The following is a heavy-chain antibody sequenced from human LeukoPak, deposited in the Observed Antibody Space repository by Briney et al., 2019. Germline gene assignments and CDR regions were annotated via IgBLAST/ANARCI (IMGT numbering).Heavy chain of an antibody. D-gene: IGHD3-10*01. CDR1: GITDCYYD. CDR3: AKRGIVIRGVLIMGFHKAAYYFDY. J-gene: IGHJ4*02. CDR2: IRDGAGGT. Sequence: PGGSLRLSCVVSGITDCYYDMSWDRPAPGKGLEWVTGIRDGAGGTTYEDRVRGRFTMSRDNSKNTVYLQMNSLRAEDTAVYVCAKRGIVIRGVLIMGFHKAAYYFDYWGQGILVTVSS. V-gene: IGHV3-23*01.